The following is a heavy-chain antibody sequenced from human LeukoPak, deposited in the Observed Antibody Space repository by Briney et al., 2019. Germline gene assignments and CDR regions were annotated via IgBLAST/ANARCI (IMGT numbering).Heavy chain of an antibody. CDR1: GFTVSSNY. J-gene: IGHJ4*02. V-gene: IGHV3-53*01. CDR2: IYSGGSI. Sequence: GGSLRLSCAASGFTVSSNYMSWVRQAPGKGLEWVSVIYSGGSIYYADSVKGRFTISRDNSKNTLYLQVNSLRAEDTAVYYCARDQGGYSGYEDWGQGTLVTVSS. D-gene: IGHD5-12*01. CDR3: ARDQGGYSGYED.